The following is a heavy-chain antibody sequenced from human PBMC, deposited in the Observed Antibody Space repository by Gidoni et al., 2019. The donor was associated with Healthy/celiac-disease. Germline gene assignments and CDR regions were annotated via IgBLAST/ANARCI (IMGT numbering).Heavy chain of an antibody. CDR2: ISWDGGST. J-gene: IGHJ3*02. CDR1: GSTFDDYT. V-gene: IGHV3-43*01. CDR3: AKDIWVGTSGSDAFDI. D-gene: IGHD2-8*01. Sequence: EVQLVESGGVVVQPGGSLRLSCAAYGSTFDDYTMHCVRQAPGKGLEWVSLISWDGGSTYYADAVKGRFTISRDNSKNSLYLQMNSLRTEDTALYYCAKDIWVGTSGSDAFDIWGQGTMVTVSS.